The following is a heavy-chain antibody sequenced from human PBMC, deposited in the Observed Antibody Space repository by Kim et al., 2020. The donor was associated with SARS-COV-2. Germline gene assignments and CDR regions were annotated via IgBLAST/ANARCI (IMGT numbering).Heavy chain of an antibody. J-gene: IGHJ3*02. Sequence: ASVKVSCKLSDYSLKELSIHWVRQAPGKGLEWMGGFDPEDGETVYAQKFQGRVTMTEDTTTDTAYMELSRLTFEDTAMYYCARRQKWGSAFDIWGQGTKV. V-gene: IGHV1-24*01. CDR3: ARRQKWGSAFDI. CDR2: FDPEDGET. D-gene: IGHD1-26*01. CDR1: DYSLKELS.